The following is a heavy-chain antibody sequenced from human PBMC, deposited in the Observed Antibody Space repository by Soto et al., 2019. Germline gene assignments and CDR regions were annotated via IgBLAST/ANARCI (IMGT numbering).Heavy chain of an antibody. CDR2: TYYGASS. CDR3: VRVVGSASCYETDS. D-gene: IGHD6-13*01. V-gene: IGHV4-38-2*01. J-gene: IGHJ4*02. CDR1: GYSISSGYY. Sequence: PSATLSLTCAVSGYSISSGYYWGWLRQPPGKGLEWLGTTYYGASSYYNPSLRSRITILLDASTNQLSLKLSSVTAADTAVYFCVRVVGSASCYETDSWGQGTLVTVSS.